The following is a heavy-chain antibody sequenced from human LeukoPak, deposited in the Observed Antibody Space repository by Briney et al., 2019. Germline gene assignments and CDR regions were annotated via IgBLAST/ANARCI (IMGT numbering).Heavy chain of an antibody. V-gene: IGHV3-48*02. D-gene: IGHD3-22*01. Sequence: GGSLRLSCAVSGFTFSTYSMNWVRQAPGRGLEWVSYISSSSSTIYYADSVKGRFTISRDNAKNSLYLQMNSLRDEDTAVYYCAKDSDYYHSSGYYYAYFQHWGQGTLVTVSS. CDR3: AKDSDYYHSSGYYYAYFQH. CDR1: GFTFSTYS. J-gene: IGHJ1*01. CDR2: ISSSSSTI.